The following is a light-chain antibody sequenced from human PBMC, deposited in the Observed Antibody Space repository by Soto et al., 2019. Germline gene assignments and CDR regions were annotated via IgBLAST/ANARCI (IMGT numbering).Light chain of an antibody. CDR2: LNSDGSH. V-gene: IGLV4-69*01. CDR1: SGHGSNA. J-gene: IGLJ3*02. Sequence: QSVLTQSPSDSASLGASVKLTCTLSSGHGSNAIAWHQQRPEKGPRYLMKLNSDGSHSKGDGIPDRFAGFSSGAERYLTISSLQSEDEADYYCQPWGTGILPWVFGGGNKLTVL. CDR3: QPWGTGILPWV.